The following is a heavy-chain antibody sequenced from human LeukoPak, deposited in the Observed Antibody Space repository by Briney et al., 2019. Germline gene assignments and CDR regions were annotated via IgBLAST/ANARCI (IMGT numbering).Heavy chain of an antibody. CDR1: GFTVSGND. Sequence: PGGSLRLSCAASGFTVSGNDMSWVPQAPGKGLEWVSIIYSDGSIYYRDSVKGRFTISRDNSKNTLYLQMNSLRAEDTAVYYCARAGLRLGAVSLYIDSWGQGTLVTVSS. J-gene: IGHJ4*02. CDR3: ARAGLRLGAVSLYIDS. CDR2: IYSDGSI. V-gene: IGHV3-66*01. D-gene: IGHD3-16*02.